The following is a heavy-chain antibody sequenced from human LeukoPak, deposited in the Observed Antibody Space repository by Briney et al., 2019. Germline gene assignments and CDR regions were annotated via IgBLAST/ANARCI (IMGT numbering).Heavy chain of an antibody. J-gene: IGHJ6*02. D-gene: IGHD6-13*01. V-gene: IGHV1-18*01. CDR3: ARDGIAAAGPYYYYGMDV. Sequence: ASVKVSCKASGYTFTSYGISWVRQAPGQGLEWMGWISAYNGNTNYAQKLQGRVTMTTDTSTSTAYMELRSLRSDDTAVHYCARDGIAAAGPYYYYGMDVWGQGTTVTVSS. CDR2: ISAYNGNT. CDR1: GYTFTSYG.